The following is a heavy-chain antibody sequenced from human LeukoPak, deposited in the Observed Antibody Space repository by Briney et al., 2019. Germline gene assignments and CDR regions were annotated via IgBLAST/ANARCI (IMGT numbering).Heavy chain of an antibody. CDR2: ISYDGNSK. CDR1: GFTFTSYA. J-gene: IGHJ4*02. V-gene: IGHV3-30-3*01. CDR3: AKDRGIAALQPFDY. Sequence: GGSLRLSCAASGFTFTSYAMHWVRQAPGKGLEWVALISYDGNSKYYADSVKGRFTVSRDNSKNTLYLQMNSLRAEDTAVYYCAKDRGIAALQPFDYWGQGTLVTVSS. D-gene: IGHD6-13*01.